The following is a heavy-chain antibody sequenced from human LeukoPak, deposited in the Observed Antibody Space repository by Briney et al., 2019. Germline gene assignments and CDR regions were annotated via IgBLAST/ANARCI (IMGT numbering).Heavy chain of an antibody. V-gene: IGHV4-39*01. CDR1: GDSINSSEYY. Sequence: SETLSLTCNVSGDSINSSEYYWGWIRQPPGEGLEWIGTIYYTGSTYYKPYLKSRLTISVDSSKNQFSLKMNSVTAADTGVYYCARHGNWDPFDYWGQGTLVTVSS. CDR3: ARHGNWDPFDY. J-gene: IGHJ4*02. CDR2: IYYTGST. D-gene: IGHD7-27*01.